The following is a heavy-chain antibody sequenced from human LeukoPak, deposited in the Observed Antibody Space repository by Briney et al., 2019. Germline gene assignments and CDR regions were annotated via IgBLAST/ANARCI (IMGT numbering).Heavy chain of an antibody. Sequence: SETLSLTCTVSGGSISSSSYYWGWIRQPPGKGLEWIGSIYHSGSTYYNPSLKSRVTISVDTSKNQLPLKLSSVTAADTAVYYCARQLRGAFDIWGQGTMVTVSS. V-gene: IGHV4-39*01. CDR1: GGSISSSSYY. CDR3: ARQLRGAFDI. CDR2: IYHSGST. D-gene: IGHD4-17*01. J-gene: IGHJ3*02.